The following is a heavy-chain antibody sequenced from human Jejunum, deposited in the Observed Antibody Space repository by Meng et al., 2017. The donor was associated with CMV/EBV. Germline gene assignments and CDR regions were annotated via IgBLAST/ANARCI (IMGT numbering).Heavy chain of an antibody. CDR1: SYF. CDR3: ARVPAELGSSSSSYYFDS. V-gene: IGHV4-59*01. J-gene: IGHJ4*02. D-gene: IGHD6-13*01. CDR2: VYSAGGST. Sequence: SYFWTWIRPPPGKGLEWLGSVYSAGGSTNYTPSLTSRVTISVDSPENQFSLKLTSVTAADTAVYYCARVPAELGSSSSSYYFDSWGQGTLVTVSS.